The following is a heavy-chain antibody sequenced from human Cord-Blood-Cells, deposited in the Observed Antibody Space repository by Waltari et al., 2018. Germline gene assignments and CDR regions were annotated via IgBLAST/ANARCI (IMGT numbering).Heavy chain of an antibody. CDR3: ARSRSLAY. J-gene: IGHJ4*02. Sequence: QVQLQESGPGLVKPSETLSLTCTVSGGSISRYYWSWIRQPPGKGLEWIGYIYYSGSTNYNPSLKSRVTISVDTSKNQFSLKLSSVTAADTAVYYCARSRSLAYWGQGTLVTVSS. D-gene: IGHD3-10*01. CDR1: GGSISRYY. V-gene: IGHV4-59*01. CDR2: IYYSGST.